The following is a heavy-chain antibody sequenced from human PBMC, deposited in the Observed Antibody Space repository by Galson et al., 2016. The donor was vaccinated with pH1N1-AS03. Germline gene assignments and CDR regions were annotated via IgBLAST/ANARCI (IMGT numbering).Heavy chain of an antibody. Sequence: SLRLSCAASGFNFNVYSMSWVRQAPGKGLEWISYMTSDMRTIKYADSVKGRFTISRDNARNSLFLQMNSLRVEDTAIYYCARSVQYSFDYWGQGILVTVSS. CDR3: ARSVQYSFDY. V-gene: IGHV3-48*01. CDR2: MTSDMRTI. D-gene: IGHD5/OR15-5a*01. CDR1: GFNFNVYS. J-gene: IGHJ4*02.